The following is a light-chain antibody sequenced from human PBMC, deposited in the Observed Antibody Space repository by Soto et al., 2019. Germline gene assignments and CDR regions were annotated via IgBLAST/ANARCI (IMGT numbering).Light chain of an antibody. CDR1: SSNIGAGYD. V-gene: IGLV1-40*01. J-gene: IGLJ1*01. CDR3: QSYDSSQSGSYV. Sequence: QSVLTQPPSVSGAPGQRVTISCTGSSSNIGAGYDVHWYQRLPGTAPKVLIYNNNNRPSGVPDRFSGSKSGTSASLAITGLQAEDEADYYCQSYDSSQSGSYVFGTRTKLTVL. CDR2: NNN.